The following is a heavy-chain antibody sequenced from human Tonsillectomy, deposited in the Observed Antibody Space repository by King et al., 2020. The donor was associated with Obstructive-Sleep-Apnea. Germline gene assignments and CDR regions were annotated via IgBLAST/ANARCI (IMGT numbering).Heavy chain of an antibody. CDR3: ACERDIVVVVAADIYGMDV. D-gene: IGHD2-15*01. J-gene: IGHJ6*02. CDR1: GGSISSSTYY. CDR2: IYYSGST. Sequence: QLQESGPGLVKPSETLSLTCSVSGGSISSSTYYWVWVRQPPGKGLEWIGSIYYSGSTYYNPSLKSRVTISVDKSKNQFSLKLSSVTAADTAVYYCACERDIVVVVAADIYGMDVWGQGTTVTVSS. V-gene: IGHV4-39*07.